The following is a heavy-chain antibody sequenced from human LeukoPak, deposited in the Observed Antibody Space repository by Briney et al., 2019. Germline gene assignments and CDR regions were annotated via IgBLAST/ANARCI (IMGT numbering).Heavy chain of an antibody. V-gene: IGHV3-21*01. CDR3: TRGTGSYDY. CDR1: GFTFSRYT. Sequence: GGSLRLSCAASGFTFSRYTANWVRQAPGKGLEWVSSITSSSTYIYYADSVKGRFTISRDNAKNSLYLHMNSLGAEDTAVYYCTRGTGSYDYWGQGTRVTVSS. CDR2: ITSSSTYI. J-gene: IGHJ4*02. D-gene: IGHD1-26*01.